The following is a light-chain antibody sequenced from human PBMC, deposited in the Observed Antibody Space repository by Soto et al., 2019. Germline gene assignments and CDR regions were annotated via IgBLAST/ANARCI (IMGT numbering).Light chain of an antibody. CDR3: QQYNDWPRT. V-gene: IGKV3D-15*01. CDR1: QSVSGY. CDR2: GAS. Sequence: DIVLTQSPVTLSLYPGERATLSCRASQSVSGYLVWYQQKPGQAPRLLIYGASSRATGIPDRFSGSGSGTEFTLTISSLQSEDFAVYYCQQYNDWPRTFGQGTKVDIK. J-gene: IGKJ1*01.